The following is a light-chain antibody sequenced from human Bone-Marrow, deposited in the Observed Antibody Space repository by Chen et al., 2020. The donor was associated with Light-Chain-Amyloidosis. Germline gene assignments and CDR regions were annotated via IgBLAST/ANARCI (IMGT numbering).Light chain of an antibody. J-gene: IGKJ2*01. Sequence: EIVLTQSPATLSLSPGESATLSCRASQNINTYLAWYQQKPGQAPSLLIYDASNRATGIPARFSGSGYGTDFSRTLSSLEPEDFAVYFCHQRSNWPLFGPGTKLEIK. CDR3: HQRSNWPL. CDR1: QNINTY. V-gene: IGKV3-11*01. CDR2: DAS.